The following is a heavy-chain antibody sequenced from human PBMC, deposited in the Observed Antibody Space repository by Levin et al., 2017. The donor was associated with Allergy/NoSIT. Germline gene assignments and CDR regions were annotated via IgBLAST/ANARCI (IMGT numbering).Heavy chain of an antibody. J-gene: IGHJ4*02. Sequence: SETLSLTCTVSGGSISSYYWSWIRQPPGKGLEWIGYIYYSGSTNYNPSLKSRVTISVDTSKNQFSLKLNSVTAADTAVYYCAREGVGATTGLDYWGQGTLVTVSS. V-gene: IGHV4-59*01. CDR1: GGSISSYY. D-gene: IGHD1-26*01. CDR3: AREGVGATTGLDY. CDR2: IYYSGST.